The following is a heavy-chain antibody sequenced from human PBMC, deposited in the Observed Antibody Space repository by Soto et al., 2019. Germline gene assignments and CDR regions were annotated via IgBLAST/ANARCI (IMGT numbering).Heavy chain of an antibody. CDR2: IYPGDSDT. Sequence: GESLKISCTVYADRFSTYWLGWVRQMPGKGLEWMGVIYPGDSDTRYSPSFEGQVSISADKSTSTAYLQWDSLKASDTAIYYSARHLTESNYGDKGPNDDFDIWGQGRMVTVSS. D-gene: IGHD2-21*01. CDR3: ARHLTESNYGDKGPNDDFDI. J-gene: IGHJ3*02. V-gene: IGHV5-51*01. CDR1: ADRFSTYW.